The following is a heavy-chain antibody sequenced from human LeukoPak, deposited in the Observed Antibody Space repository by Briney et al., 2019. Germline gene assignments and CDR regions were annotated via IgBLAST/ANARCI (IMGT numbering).Heavy chain of an antibody. CDR3: AKDSYVWGRRGYFDY. CDR1: GFTFSSYG. Sequence: GGSLRLSCAASGFTFSSYGMHWVRQAPGKGLEWVAVISYDGSNKYYADSVKGRFTISRDNSKNTLYLQMSGLRAEDTAVYYCAKDSYVWGRRGYFDYWGQGTLVTVSS. CDR2: ISYDGSNK. D-gene: IGHD3-16*01. J-gene: IGHJ4*02. V-gene: IGHV3-30*18.